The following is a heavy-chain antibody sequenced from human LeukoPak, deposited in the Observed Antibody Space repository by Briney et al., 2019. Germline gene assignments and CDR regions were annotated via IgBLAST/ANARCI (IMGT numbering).Heavy chain of an antibody. V-gene: IGHV3-30*18. CDR1: GFTFSSYW. Sequence: GGSLRLSCAASGFTFSSYWMSWVRQAPGKGLEWVAVISYDGSSKYYADSVKGRFTISRDSSKNTLYLQMNSLRAEDTAVYYCAKERPQTYYDFWSGRAYYYYGMDVWGQGTTVTVSS. D-gene: IGHD3-3*01. J-gene: IGHJ6*02. CDR2: ISYDGSSK. CDR3: AKERPQTYYDFWSGRAYYYYGMDV.